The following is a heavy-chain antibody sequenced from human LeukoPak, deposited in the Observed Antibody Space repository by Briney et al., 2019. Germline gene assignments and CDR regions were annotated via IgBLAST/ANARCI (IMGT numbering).Heavy chain of an antibody. Sequence: SETLSLTCTASGGSISSSSYYWGWIRQPPGKGLEWIGSIYYSGSTYYNPSLKSRVTISVDTSKNQFSLKLSSVTAADTAVYYCASLRITMIVVVTDAFDIWGQGTMVTVSS. J-gene: IGHJ3*02. CDR3: ASLRITMIVVVTDAFDI. D-gene: IGHD3-22*01. CDR2: IYYSGST. V-gene: IGHV4-39*01. CDR1: GGSISSSSYY.